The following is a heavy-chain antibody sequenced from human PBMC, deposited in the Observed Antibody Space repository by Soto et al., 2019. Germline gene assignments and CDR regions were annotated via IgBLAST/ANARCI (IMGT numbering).Heavy chain of an antibody. Sequence: SETLSLTCIVYGGSISSAEHYWSWIRQPPGKGLEWIGYIYYSGSTYDNPSLRRRITISIDTSKNQFSLKLSSMTAADTAVYYCARGPDYHMDVWGQGTTVTVSS. CDR2: IYYSGST. CDR1: GGSISSAEHY. CDR3: ARGPDYHMDV. J-gene: IGHJ6*02. V-gene: IGHV4-30-4*01.